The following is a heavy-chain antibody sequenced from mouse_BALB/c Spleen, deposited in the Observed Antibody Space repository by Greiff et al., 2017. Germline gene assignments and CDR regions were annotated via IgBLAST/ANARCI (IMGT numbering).Heavy chain of an antibody. J-gene: IGHJ2*01. CDR2: IRLKSNNYAT. Sequence: EVKVEESGGGLVQPGGSMKLSCVASGFTFSNYWMNWVRQSPEKGLEWVAEIRLKSNNYATHYAESVKGRFTISRDDSKSSVYLQMNNLRAEDTGIYYCTRPYYYDYDGYFDYWGQGTTLTVSS. V-gene: IGHV6-6*02. CDR1: GFTFSNYW. D-gene: IGHD2-4*01. CDR3: TRPYYYDYDGYFDY.